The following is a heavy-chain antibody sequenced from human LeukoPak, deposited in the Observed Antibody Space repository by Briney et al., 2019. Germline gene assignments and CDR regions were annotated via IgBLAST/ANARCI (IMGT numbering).Heavy chain of an antibody. Sequence: RASVKVSCKASGYTFTGYYMHWVRQAPGQGLEWMGWINPNSGGTNYAQKFQGWVTMTRDTSISTAYMELSRLRSDDTAVYYCARDYHGSGSDWYYYYYGMDVWGQGTTVTVSS. J-gene: IGHJ6*02. CDR1: GYTFTGYY. D-gene: IGHD3-10*01. CDR2: INPNSGGT. CDR3: ARDYHGSGSDWYYYYYGMDV. V-gene: IGHV1-2*04.